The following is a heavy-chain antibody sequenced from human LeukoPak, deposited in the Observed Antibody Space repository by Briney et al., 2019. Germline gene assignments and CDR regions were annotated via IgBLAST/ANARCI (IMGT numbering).Heavy chain of an antibody. V-gene: IGHV3-9*01. Sequence: GGSLRLSCAASGFTFDDNAMHWVRQAPGKGLEWVSGISWNSGSIAYADSVRGRFTISRDNAKNSLYLQMNSLRAEDTAVYYCARDYGGSSPFDSWGQGTLVTVSS. CDR2: ISWNSGSI. CDR1: GFTFDDNA. J-gene: IGHJ4*02. D-gene: IGHD4-23*01. CDR3: ARDYGGSSPFDS.